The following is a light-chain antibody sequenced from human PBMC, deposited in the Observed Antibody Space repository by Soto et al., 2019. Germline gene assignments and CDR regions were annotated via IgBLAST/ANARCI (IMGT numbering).Light chain of an antibody. CDR1: HTIGNS. CDR2: DVS. CDR3: QSYNSDSLT. V-gene: IGKV1-27*01. Sequence: DLQMTQSPPSLSASVGDRVTATCRASHTIGNSLAWYQQRPGKSPRLLIYDVSTLQSGVTARFRGSGSGTDFTLVISSLRPEDVATYYCQSYNSDSLTFGGGTKVEVK. J-gene: IGKJ4*01.